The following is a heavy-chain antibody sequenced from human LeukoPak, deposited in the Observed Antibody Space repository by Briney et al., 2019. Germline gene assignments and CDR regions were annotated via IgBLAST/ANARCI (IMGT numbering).Heavy chain of an antibody. CDR3: ARAPAPKILFDY. Sequence: GGSLRLSCAASGFTFSSYSMNWVRQAPGKGLEWVSSISSSSSYIYYADSVKGRFTISRDNAKNSLYLQMNSLRAEDTAVYYCARAPAPKILFDYWGQGTLVTVSS. CDR1: GFTFSSYS. CDR2: ISSSSSYI. V-gene: IGHV3-21*01. J-gene: IGHJ4*02.